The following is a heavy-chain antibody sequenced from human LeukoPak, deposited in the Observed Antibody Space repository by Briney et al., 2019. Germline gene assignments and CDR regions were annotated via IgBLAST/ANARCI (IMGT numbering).Heavy chain of an antibody. CDR1: GFTFSSYA. D-gene: IGHD3-22*01. J-gene: IGHJ6*02. CDR3: AKFTGDSSGYYYYYYYGMDV. V-gene: IGHV3-23*01. CDR2: VSASGDST. Sequence: PGGSLRLSCAASGFTFSSYAMSWVRQAPGKGLAWISTVSASGDSTSYADSVKGRFTLSRDNSKNTLYLQMNSLRAEDTAVYYCAKFTGDSSGYYYYYYYGMDVWGQGTTVTVSS.